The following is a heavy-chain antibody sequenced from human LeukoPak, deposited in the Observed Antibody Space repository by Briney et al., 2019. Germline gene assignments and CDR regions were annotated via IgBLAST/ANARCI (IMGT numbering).Heavy chain of an antibody. CDR2: IKHDGSET. J-gene: IGHJ3*02. D-gene: IGHD5-12*01. V-gene: IGHV3-7*03. CDR3: AKRLGIYKNYDAFEI. Sequence: PGGSLRLSCAASGFTFTYYWMTWVRQAPGKGLERVANIKHDGSETYYVDSVKGRFTISRDNAKNSLYLQMNSLRAEDTAVYYCAKRLGIYKNYDAFEICGQRTMVTVSS. CDR1: GFTFTYYW.